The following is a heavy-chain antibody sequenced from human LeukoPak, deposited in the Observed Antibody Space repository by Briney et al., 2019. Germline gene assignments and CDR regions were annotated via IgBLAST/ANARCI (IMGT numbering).Heavy chain of an antibody. J-gene: IGHJ4*02. CDR3: ARDLGYYGSGSYYNGSD. D-gene: IGHD3-10*01. CDR2: IIPIFGTA. V-gene: IGHV1-69*05. CDR1: GGTFSSYA. Sequence: SVKVSCKASGGTFSSYAISWVRQAPGQGLEWMGGIIPIFGTANYAQKFQDRFSMTTDTSTSTAYMELRSLRSDDTAVCYCARDLGYYGSGSYYNGSDWGQGTLVTVSS.